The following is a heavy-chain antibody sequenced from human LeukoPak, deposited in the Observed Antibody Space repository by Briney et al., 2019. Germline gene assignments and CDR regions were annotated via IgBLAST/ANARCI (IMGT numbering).Heavy chain of an antibody. Sequence: SETLSLTCTVSGGSISSDYWSWIRQPPGKGLEWIGYIYYSGSTNYNPSLKSRVTISVDTSKNQFSLKLSSVTAADTAVYYCARRPRGVIIKTWFDSWGQGTLVTVSS. J-gene: IGHJ5*01. CDR2: IYYSGST. D-gene: IGHD3-10*01. CDR1: GGSISSDY. V-gene: IGHV4-59*12. CDR3: ARRPRGVIIKTWFDS.